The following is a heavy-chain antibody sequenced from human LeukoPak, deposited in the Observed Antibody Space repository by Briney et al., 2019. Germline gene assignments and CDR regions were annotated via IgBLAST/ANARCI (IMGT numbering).Heavy chain of an antibody. Sequence: SETLSLTCAVSGGSISSGGYSSSWSRQPPGKGLEWIVYVYHSGSTYYNPSRKRRVTISVDRSKNQFSLNLSSVTAADTAVYYCAREGYCSAGSCDPWFDPWGQGTLVTVSS. CDR3: AREGYCSAGSCDPWFDP. V-gene: IGHV4-30-2*01. CDR1: GGSISSGGYS. J-gene: IGHJ5*02. CDR2: VYHSGST. D-gene: IGHD2-15*01.